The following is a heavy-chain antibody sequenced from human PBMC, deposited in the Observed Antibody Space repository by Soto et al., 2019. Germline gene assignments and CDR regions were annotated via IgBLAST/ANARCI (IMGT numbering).Heavy chain of an antibody. Sequence: PSETLSLTCAVYGGSFSCYYWSWIRQPPGKGLEWIGEINHSGSTNYNPSLKSRVTISVDTSKNQFSLKLSSVTAADTAVYYCARSLSYGSGSFFGPRNWFDPWGQGTLVTVSS. CDR2: INHSGST. CDR1: GGSFSCYY. D-gene: IGHD3-10*01. V-gene: IGHV4-34*01. J-gene: IGHJ5*02. CDR3: ARSLSYGSGSFFGPRNWFDP.